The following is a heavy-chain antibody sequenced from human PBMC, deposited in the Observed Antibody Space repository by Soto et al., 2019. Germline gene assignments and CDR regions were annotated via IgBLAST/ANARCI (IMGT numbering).Heavy chain of an antibody. D-gene: IGHD3-16*01. CDR2: ISPYTGNT. Sequence: QVQLVQSGDEVKKPGASVKVSCKASGYIFFNYGIAWVRQATGQGLEWMGWISPYTGNTHSATKVQGRLTMTTDTSTSTAYMDLGSLTSDDTAVYYCVTVDNYVTPTPQDVWGQGTTVTVSS. J-gene: IGHJ6*02. CDR1: GYIFFNYG. V-gene: IGHV1-18*01. CDR3: VTVDNYVTPTPQDV.